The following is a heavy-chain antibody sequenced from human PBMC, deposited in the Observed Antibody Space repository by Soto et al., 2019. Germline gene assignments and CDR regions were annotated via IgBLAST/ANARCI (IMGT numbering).Heavy chain of an antibody. CDR1: GGTLSNYA. D-gene: IGHD6-19*01. CDR3: ATDSPGIAVAGTPYCFDY. V-gene: IGHV1-69*13. Sequence: SLKVSCKASGGTLSNYAISWVRQAAGQGLEWMGGIIPISGTANYAQKFHGRVTITADESTSTAYMELSGLRTEDTAVYYCATDSPGIAVAGTPYCFDYWGQGTLVTVSS. J-gene: IGHJ4*02. CDR2: IIPISGTA.